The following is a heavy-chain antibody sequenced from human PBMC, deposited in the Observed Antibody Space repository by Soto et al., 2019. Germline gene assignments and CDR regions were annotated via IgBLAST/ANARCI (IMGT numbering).Heavy chain of an antibody. D-gene: IGHD6-19*01. V-gene: IGHV4-34*01. CDR1: GGSLSGSF. Sequence: PSETLSLTCAVYGGSLSGSFWTWIRQFPGRGLEWIGEISHSGETIYRPSLNSRVTIALDTSKNQFSLHLTAVTAADTAVYYCVRYQWPLFDYWGQGILVTVSS. CDR2: ISHSGET. J-gene: IGHJ4*02. CDR3: VRYQWPLFDY.